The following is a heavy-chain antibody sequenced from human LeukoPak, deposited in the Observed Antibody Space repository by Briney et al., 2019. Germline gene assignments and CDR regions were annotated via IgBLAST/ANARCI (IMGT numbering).Heavy chain of an antibody. CDR1: GFTFSNYG. Sequence: GRSLRLSCATSGFTFSNYGMHWVRQAPGKGLEWVAVISYDESDKYYADSVKGRFTISRDNSKNTLYLQMNSLRPEDTAVYYCAKGVVAATNAAYYGMDVWGQGTTVTVSS. J-gene: IGHJ6*02. CDR3: AKGVVAATNAAYYGMDV. V-gene: IGHV3-30*18. D-gene: IGHD2-15*01. CDR2: ISYDESDK.